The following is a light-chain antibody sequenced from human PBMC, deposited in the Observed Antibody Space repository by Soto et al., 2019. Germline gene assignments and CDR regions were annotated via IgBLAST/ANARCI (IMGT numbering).Light chain of an antibody. CDR1: SSDVGAYIY. CDR2: EVN. V-gene: IGLV2-14*01. J-gene: IGLJ1*01. CDR3: SSYSDTGTKV. Sequence: QSALTQPASVSGSPGQSITISCGGTSSDVGAYIYVSWYQQYPGKAPKLIIYEVNNRPSGVSGRFSGSKSDTTAFLTISGLQAEDEADYYCSSYSDTGTKVFGTGTKLTVL.